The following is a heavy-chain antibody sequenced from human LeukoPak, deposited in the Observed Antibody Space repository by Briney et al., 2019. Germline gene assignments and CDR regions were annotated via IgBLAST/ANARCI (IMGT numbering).Heavy chain of an antibody. CDR1: GGSMSSYY. V-gene: IGHV4-59*01. D-gene: IGHD3-10*01. CDR2: IYHSGST. J-gene: IGHJ4*02. CDR3: AKDLRGDRGVHYYFDY. Sequence: PSETLSLTCSVSGGSMSSYYWSWIRQSPGKGLEWIGYIYHSGSTDYNSSLKSRDTISEDTSKKQFSLKVSSVTATDTAVYYCAKDLRGDRGVHYYFDYWGQGTLVTVSS.